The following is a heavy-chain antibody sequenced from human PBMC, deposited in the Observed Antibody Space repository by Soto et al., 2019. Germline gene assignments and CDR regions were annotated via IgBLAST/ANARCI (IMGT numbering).Heavy chain of an antibody. D-gene: IGHD3-10*01. J-gene: IGHJ4*02. CDR3: AKVGYYGLGTYYNGKYYFDY. CDR2: IKQDGSEK. V-gene: IGHV3-7*03. Sequence: GGSLRLSCAASGFTFSSYWMSWVRQAPGKGLEGVANIKQDGSEKYYVDSVKGRFTISRDNAKNSLYLQMNSLRAEDTAFYYCAKVGYYGLGTYYNGKYYFDYWGQGTLVPVSS. CDR1: GFTFSSYW.